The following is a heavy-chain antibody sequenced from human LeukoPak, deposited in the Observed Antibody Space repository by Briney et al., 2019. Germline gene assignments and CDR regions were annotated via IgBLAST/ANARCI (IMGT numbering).Heavy chain of an antibody. CDR3: ARDFWFRELLPTYFDY. V-gene: IGHV3-21*01. CDR2: ISSSSSYI. D-gene: IGHD3-10*01. Sequence: GGSLRLSCAASGFTFSSYSMNWVRQAPGKGLKWVSSISSSSSYIYYADSVKGRFTISRDNAKNSLYLQMNSLRAEDTAVYYCARDFWFRELLPTYFDYWGQGTLVTVSS. J-gene: IGHJ4*02. CDR1: GFTFSSYS.